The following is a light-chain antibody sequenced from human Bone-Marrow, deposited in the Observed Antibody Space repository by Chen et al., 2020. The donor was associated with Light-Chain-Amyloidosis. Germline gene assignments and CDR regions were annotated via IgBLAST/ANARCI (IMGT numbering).Light chain of an antibody. CDR1: DLPTKY. J-gene: IGLJ2*01. V-gene: IGLV3-25*03. CDR2: RDT. Sequence: SYELTQPPSVSVSPGQTARITCSGEDLPTKYAYWYQQKPGQAPVLGIHRDTERPSGISERFSGSSSGTRSTLTISGVQAEDEADYHCQSADSSGTYEVIFGGGTKLTVL. CDR3: QSADSSGTYEVI.